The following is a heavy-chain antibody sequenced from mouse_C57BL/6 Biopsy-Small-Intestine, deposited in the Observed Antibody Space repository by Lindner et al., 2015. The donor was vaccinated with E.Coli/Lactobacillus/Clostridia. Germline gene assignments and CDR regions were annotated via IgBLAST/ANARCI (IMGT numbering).Heavy chain of an antibody. CDR3: ARNRELTGDFDY. CDR2: MNPNTGNT. Sequence: SVKVSCKASGGIFSSYTINWVRQAPGHGLEWVGWMNPNTGNTGYAQKFQGRVTITRDTSISTAYMELSSLISEDTAVYYCARNRELTGDFDYWGQGTTVTVSS. V-gene: IGHV1S55*01. J-gene: IGHJ2*01. CDR1: GGIFSSYT. D-gene: IGHD2-13*01.